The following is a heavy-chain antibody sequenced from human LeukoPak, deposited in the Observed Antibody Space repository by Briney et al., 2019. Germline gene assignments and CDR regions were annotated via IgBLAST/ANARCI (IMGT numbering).Heavy chain of an antibody. J-gene: IGHJ1*01. Sequence: PSETLSLTCTVSGGSISSYSWSWIRQPPGKGLNGMGYIYSSGSTNYNPSLKSRVTISVDTSKNQSSLTLSSVTAADTAVYYWARFSNYYDSSGSSYPAEYFQHWGQGTLVTVSS. CDR3: ARFSNYYDSSGSSYPAEYFQH. V-gene: IGHV4-59*13. CDR1: GGSISSYS. D-gene: IGHD3-22*01. CDR2: IYSSGST.